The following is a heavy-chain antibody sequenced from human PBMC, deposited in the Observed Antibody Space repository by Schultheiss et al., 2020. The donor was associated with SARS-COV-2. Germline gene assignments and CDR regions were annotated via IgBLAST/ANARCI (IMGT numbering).Heavy chain of an antibody. D-gene: IGHD2-2*01. CDR1: GFTFSRYG. CDR2: ISYDGSNK. V-gene: IGHV3-30*03. Sequence: GGSLRLSCAASGFTFSRYGMHWGRQAPGKGLEWVAVISYDGSNKYYADSVKGRFTISRDNSKNTLYLQMNSLRDEDTAVYYCVSDLIAVEPSGRQNYNMDVWGKGTTVTVSS. CDR3: VSDLIAVEPSGRQNYNMDV. J-gene: IGHJ6*03.